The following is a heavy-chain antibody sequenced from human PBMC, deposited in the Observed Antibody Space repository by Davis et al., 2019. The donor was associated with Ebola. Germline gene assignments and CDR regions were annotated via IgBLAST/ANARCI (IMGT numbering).Heavy chain of an antibody. CDR1: GFTFSDHY. V-gene: IGHV3-11*01. CDR2: ISSSGSTI. CDR3: AREWHDIDAFDI. D-gene: IGHD5-12*01. Sequence: GESLKISCAASGFTFSDHYMSWIRQAPGKGLEWLSYISSSGSTIYYTNSVKGRFTVSRDNAKNSLFLQMNSLRAEDTAVYYCAREWHDIDAFDIWGQGTMVTVSS. J-gene: IGHJ3*02.